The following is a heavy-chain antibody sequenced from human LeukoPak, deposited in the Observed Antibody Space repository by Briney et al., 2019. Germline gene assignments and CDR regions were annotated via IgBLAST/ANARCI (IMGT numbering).Heavy chain of an antibody. CDR1: GGSLSSGDYY. V-gene: IGHV4-30-4*01. D-gene: IGHD5-18*01. Sequence: PSETLSLTCTVSGGSLSSGDYYWSWIRQPPGTGLEWIGYIYYSGSTYYNPSLKSRVTISVDTSKNQFSLKLSSVTAADTAVYYCARDSQRGYSYRYYYYGMDVWGQGTTVTVSS. J-gene: IGHJ6*02. CDR3: ARDSQRGYSYRYYYYGMDV. CDR2: IYYSGST.